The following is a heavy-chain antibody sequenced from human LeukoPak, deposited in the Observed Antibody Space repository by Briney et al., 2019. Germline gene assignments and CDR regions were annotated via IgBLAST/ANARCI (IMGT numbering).Heavy chain of an antibody. Sequence: GSLRLSCAASGFTVSSNYMSWVRQAPGKGLEWVSYISSSSSTIYYADSVKGRFTISRDNAKNSLYLQMNSLRAEDTAVYYCARERDFWSGYVYGMDVWGQGTTVTVSS. V-gene: IGHV3-48*01. J-gene: IGHJ6*02. CDR1: GFTVSSNY. CDR2: ISSSSSTI. D-gene: IGHD3-3*01. CDR3: ARERDFWSGYVYGMDV.